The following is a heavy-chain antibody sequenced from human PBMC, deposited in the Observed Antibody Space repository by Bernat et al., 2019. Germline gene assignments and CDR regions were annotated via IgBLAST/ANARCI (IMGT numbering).Heavy chain of an antibody. D-gene: IGHD2-2*01. Sequence: QVQLVESGGGVVQPGRSLRLSCVASGFTFSSYGMHWVRQAPGKGLEWVAVLSYDGSNKYYADSVKGRFTISRDNSKNTLYLQMNSLRAEDTAVYYCAKEAILTNIVVVPAAKDYWGQGTLVTVSS. CDR1: GFTFSSYG. J-gene: IGHJ4*02. V-gene: IGHV3-30*18. CDR3: AKEAILTNIVVVPAAKDY. CDR2: LSYDGSNK.